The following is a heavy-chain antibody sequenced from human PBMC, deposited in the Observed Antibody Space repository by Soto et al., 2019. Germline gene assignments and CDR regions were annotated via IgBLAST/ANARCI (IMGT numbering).Heavy chain of an antibody. V-gene: IGHV6-1*01. CDR2: TYYRSKWYN. CDR3: LRAYGSNVFDY. Sequence: PSQTLSLTCAISGDSVSSNSAAWTWIRQSPSRGLEWLGRTYYRSKWYNDYAMSVKSRITINPDTSKNQFSLLLSPVTPEDTAVYYCLRAYGSNVFDYWGQGTLVTVSS. D-gene: IGHD2-8*01. CDR1: GDSVSSNSAA. J-gene: IGHJ4*02.